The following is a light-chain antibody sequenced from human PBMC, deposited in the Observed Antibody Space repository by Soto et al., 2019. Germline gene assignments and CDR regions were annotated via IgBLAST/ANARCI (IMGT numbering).Light chain of an antibody. V-gene: IGKV1-13*02. J-gene: IGKJ5*01. CDR2: DAS. Sequence: IQMTQSPTSLSASEGDMVTIXCRASQGISSAVAWYQQKPGKAPXVLIYDASSLGSGVPSRFSGRGSGTEFTLTISSLQPDDFATYFCQQYQTYSTFGQGTRLEI. CDR1: QGISSA. CDR3: QQYQTYST.